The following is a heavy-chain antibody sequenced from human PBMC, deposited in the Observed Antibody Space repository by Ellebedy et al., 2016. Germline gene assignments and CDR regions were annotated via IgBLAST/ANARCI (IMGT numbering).Heavy chain of an antibody. CDR1: GFNFSSYW. D-gene: IGHD6-13*01. CDR2: INSDDTTR. J-gene: IGHJ4*02. V-gene: IGHV3-74*01. CDR3: VCIAAAVVLGLDY. Sequence: GESLKISXAASGFNFSSYWMHWVRQAPGKGPVWVSRINSDDTTRSYADSVKGRFAISRDNANNTLYLQMSSLRAEDTAVYYCVCIAAAVVLGLDYWGQGTLVTVSS.